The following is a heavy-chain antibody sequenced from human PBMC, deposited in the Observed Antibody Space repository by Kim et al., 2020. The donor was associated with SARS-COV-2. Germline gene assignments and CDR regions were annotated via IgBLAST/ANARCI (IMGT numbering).Heavy chain of an antibody. V-gene: IGHV4-34*01. CDR3: ARGEGYSSSWIDY. J-gene: IGHJ4*02. D-gene: IGHD6-13*01. Sequence: NPTLKSRVTISVVTSKNQFSLKLSSVTAADTAVYYCARGEGYSSSWIDYWGQGTLVTVSS.